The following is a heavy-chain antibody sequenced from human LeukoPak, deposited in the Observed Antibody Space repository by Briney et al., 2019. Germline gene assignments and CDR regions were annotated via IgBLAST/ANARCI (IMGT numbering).Heavy chain of an antibody. J-gene: IGHJ6*03. CDR1: GYTFTSYD. CDR2: MNPNSGNT. D-gene: IGHD1-26*01. CDR3: ARGGSFDPYYYYYMDV. Sequence: AASVKVSCKASGYTFTSYDINWVRQATGQGLEWMGWMNPNSGNTGYAQKFQGRVTITRNTSISTAYMELSSLRSEDTAVYYCARGGSFDPYYYYYMDVWGKGTTVTVSS. V-gene: IGHV1-8*03.